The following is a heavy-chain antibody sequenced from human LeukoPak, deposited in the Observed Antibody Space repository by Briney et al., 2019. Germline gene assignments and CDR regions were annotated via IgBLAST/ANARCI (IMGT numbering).Heavy chain of an antibody. V-gene: IGHV3-33*03. D-gene: IGHD5-18*01. Sequence: GRSLRLSCAASGFSFSDYDMTWVRQAPGKGLEWVADIRDDGSNIYYADSVKGRFTISRDNSKNTLYLKMNSLRADDTAVYYCAKKSVRQLWLHWSAPCGQRSLVT. CDR3: AKKSVRQLWLHWSAP. J-gene: IGHJ5*02. CDR1: GFSFSDYD. CDR2: IRDDGSNI.